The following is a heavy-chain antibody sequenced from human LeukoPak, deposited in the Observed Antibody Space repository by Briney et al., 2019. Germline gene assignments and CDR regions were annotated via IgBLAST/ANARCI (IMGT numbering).Heavy chain of an antibody. Sequence: GESLKISCKGSGYTFTTYWIGWVRQMPGRGLEWMGIIYPGDSDTRYSPSFQGQVTISADKSINTAYLQWSSLKASDTAMYYCARRLTYCSGGSCYGAAYWGQGTLVTVSS. V-gene: IGHV5-51*01. J-gene: IGHJ4*02. CDR1: GYTFTTYW. CDR2: IYPGDSDT. D-gene: IGHD2-15*01. CDR3: ARRLTYCSGGSCYGAAY.